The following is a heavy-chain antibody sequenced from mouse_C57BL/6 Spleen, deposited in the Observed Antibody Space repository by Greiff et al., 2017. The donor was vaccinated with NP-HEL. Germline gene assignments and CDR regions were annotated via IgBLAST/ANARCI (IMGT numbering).Heavy chain of an antibody. J-gene: IGHJ2*01. CDR3: ARDTNYGSFYYFDY. CDR2: INYDGSST. D-gene: IGHD1-1*01. Sequence: EVQRVESEGGLVQPGSSMKLSCTASGFTFSDYYMAWVRQVPEKGLEWVANINYDGSSTYYLDSLKSRFIISRDNAKNILYLQMSSLKSEDTATYYCARDTNYGSFYYFDYWGQGTTLTVSS. V-gene: IGHV5-16*01. CDR1: GFTFSDYY.